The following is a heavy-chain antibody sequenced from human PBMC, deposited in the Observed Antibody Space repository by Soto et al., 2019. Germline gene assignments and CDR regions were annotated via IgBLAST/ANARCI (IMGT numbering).Heavy chain of an antibody. CDR3: AKEAAYSSSSLHY. J-gene: IGHJ4*02. V-gene: IGHV3-53*05. Sequence: GGSLRLSCAASGFTVSSNHMSWVRQAPGKGLEWVSVIYTGGGTYYADSVKGRFTISRDNSKNTLYLQMNSLRAEDTAVYYCAKEAAYSSSSLHYWGQGTLVTVAS. CDR1: GFTVSSNH. D-gene: IGHD6-6*01. CDR2: IYTGGGT.